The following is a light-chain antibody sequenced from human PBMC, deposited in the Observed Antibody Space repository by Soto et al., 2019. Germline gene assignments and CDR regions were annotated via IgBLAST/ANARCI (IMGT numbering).Light chain of an antibody. CDR1: QSISSNF. J-gene: IGKJ1*01. CDR3: QQYGGSPRT. Sequence: EILWRQSPGTLSLSPGEGATLSCMASQSISSNFLAWYQQKRSQPPRLLIHGASNRATGIPDRFSGSGSGTDFTLTITRLEPEDFAVYDCQQYGGSPRTFGQGTKVEIK. V-gene: IGKV3-20*01. CDR2: GAS.